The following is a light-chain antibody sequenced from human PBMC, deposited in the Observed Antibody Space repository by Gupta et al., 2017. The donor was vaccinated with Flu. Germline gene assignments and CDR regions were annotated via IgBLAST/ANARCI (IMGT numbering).Light chain of an antibody. Sequence: EIVLTQSPATLSLSPGERSTLSCRASQSVSSYLAWYQQKPSQAPSLLIYDASNRATGIPARFSGSGSGTEFTLTIRSLEPEDFAVYYCQQRSNCPLTFGGGTKVEIK. CDR1: QSVSSY. J-gene: IGKJ4*01. CDR3: QQRSNCPLT. CDR2: DAS. V-gene: IGKV3-11*01.